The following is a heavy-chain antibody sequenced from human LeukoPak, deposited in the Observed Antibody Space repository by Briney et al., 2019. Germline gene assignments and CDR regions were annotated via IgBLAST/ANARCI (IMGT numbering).Heavy chain of an antibody. CDR2: VYYSGYT. D-gene: IGHD1-26*01. CDR3: ARYDSGSYNFDY. CDR1: GGSISSYY. V-gene: IGHV4-59*01. J-gene: IGHJ4*02. Sequence: PSETLSLTCTVSGGSISSYYWSWIRQPPGKELEWIGYVYYSGYTDYNPSLKSRVIMSVDTSKNQFSLKLSSVTAADTAVYYCARYDSGSYNFDYWGQGTLVTVSS.